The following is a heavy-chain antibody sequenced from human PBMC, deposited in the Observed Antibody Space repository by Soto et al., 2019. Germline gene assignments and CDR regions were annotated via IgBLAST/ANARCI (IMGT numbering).Heavy chain of an antibody. Sequence: QVQLVESGGGVVQPGRSLRLSCAASGFTFSSYAMHWVRQAPGKGLEWVAVISYDGSNKYYADSVKGRFTISRDNSKNTLYLQMNSLRAEDTAVYYRARDKEYFDYWGQGTLVTVSS. J-gene: IGHJ4*02. CDR2: ISYDGSNK. CDR1: GFTFSSYA. V-gene: IGHV3-30-3*01. CDR3: ARDKEYFDY.